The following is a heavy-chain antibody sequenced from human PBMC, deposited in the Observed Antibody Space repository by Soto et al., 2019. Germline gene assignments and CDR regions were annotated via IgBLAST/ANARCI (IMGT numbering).Heavy chain of an antibody. Sequence: SLTLPLTCAVSGVSISSRGYYWGWIRQPPGKGLEWIGSIYYSGSTYYNPSLKSRVTISVDTSKNQFSLKLSSVTAADTAVYYCARFDYWGQGTLVTVSS. CDR2: IYYSGST. J-gene: IGHJ4*02. CDR3: ARFDY. V-gene: IGHV4-39*01. CDR1: GVSISSRGYY.